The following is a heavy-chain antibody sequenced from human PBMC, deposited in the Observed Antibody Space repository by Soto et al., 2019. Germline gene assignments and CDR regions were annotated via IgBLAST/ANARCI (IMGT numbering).Heavy chain of an antibody. CDR3: ARDLLRFLGYFDY. Sequence: SVKVSCKASGGTFSSYAISWVRQAPGQGLEWMGGIIPIFGTANYAQKFQGRVTITADESTSTAYMELSSLRSEDTAVYYCARDLLRFLGYFDYWGQGTLVTVSS. CDR1: GGTFSSYA. J-gene: IGHJ4*02. CDR2: IIPIFGTA. V-gene: IGHV1-69*13. D-gene: IGHD3-3*01.